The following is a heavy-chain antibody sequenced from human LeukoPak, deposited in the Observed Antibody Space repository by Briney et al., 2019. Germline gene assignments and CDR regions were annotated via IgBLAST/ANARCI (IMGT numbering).Heavy chain of an antibody. Sequence: ASVKVSRKTSGYTFTRYYMQWVRQAPGHGLEWMGIINPISGATDYAQKFQGRVTMTRDTSTSTVYMELSSLRSEDTAMYYCARLPYRDGVAQDYWGQGTLVTVSP. CDR3: ARLPYRDGVAQDY. V-gene: IGHV1-46*01. CDR2: INPISGAT. J-gene: IGHJ4*02. D-gene: IGHD3-16*02. CDR1: GYTFTRYY.